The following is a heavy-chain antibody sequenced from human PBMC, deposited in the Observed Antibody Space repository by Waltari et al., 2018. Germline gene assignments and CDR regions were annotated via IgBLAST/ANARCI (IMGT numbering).Heavy chain of an antibody. CDR1: GFTFGDYA. J-gene: IGHJ4*02. V-gene: IGHV3-49*03. Sequence: EVQLVESGGGLVQPGRSLRLSCTASGFTFGDYAMSWFRQAPGKGLEWIGFIRSKTYGGTTEYAAYVKGRFTISRDDSKSIAYLQMNSLKTEDTAVYYCTRDTRGVMDYDLDYWGQGTLVTVSS. CDR3: TRDTRGVMDYDLDY. CDR2: IRSKTYGGTT. D-gene: IGHD3-16*01.